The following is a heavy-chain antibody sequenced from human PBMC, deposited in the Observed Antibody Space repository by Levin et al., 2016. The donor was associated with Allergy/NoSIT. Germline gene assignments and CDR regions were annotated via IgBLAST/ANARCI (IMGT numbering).Heavy chain of an antibody. Sequence: WVRQAPGQRLEWMGWINAGSGNTKYSQKFQGRVTITRDTSASTAYMELSSLRSEDTAVYYCAREESCSSTTCYATNWFDPSGPREPWSPSPQ. V-gene: IGHV1-3*01. CDR3: AREESCSSTTCYATNWFDP. D-gene: IGHD2-2*01. J-gene: IGHJ5*02. CDR2: INAGSGNT.